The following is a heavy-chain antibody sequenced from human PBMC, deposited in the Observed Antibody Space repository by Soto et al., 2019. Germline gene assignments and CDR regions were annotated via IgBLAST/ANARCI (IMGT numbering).Heavy chain of an antibody. CDR2: IFPSDSDT. CDR3: ARKDKSGYFNWFDP. D-gene: IGHD3-22*01. V-gene: IGHV5-51*01. CDR1: GYKFTSSW. Sequence: GESLKISCRTSGYKFTSSWIAWVRQMPGKGLEWMGIIFPSDSDTRYSPSFQGQVTISADRSTSTVFLQWASLKASDTAVYFCARKDKSGYFNWFDPWGQGTLVTSPQ. J-gene: IGHJ5*02.